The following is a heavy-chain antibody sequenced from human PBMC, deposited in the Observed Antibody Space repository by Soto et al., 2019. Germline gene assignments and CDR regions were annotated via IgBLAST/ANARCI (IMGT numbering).Heavy chain of an antibody. CDR3: AREYYGLLTGYYTDY. D-gene: IGHD3-9*01. CDR1: GFPFSSYW. V-gene: IGHV3-74*01. CDR2: ISGDGVTT. Sequence: EVQLVESGGDLVQRGGSLRLSCAASGFPFSSYWMHWVRHTPGKGLDWVARISGDGVTTYYADSVTGRFTVSRDNAKNTLSLQIRSLRAEDTAVYYCAREYYGLLTGYYTDYWGQGTLVSVS. J-gene: IGHJ4*02.